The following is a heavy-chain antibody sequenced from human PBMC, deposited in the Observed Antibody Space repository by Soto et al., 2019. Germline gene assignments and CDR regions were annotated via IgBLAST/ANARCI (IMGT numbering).Heavy chain of an antibody. V-gene: IGHV3-30-3*01. Sequence: QVQLVESGGGVVQPGRSLRLSCAASGFTFSSYAMHWVRQAPGKGLEWVAVISYDGSNKYYADSVKGRFTISRDNSKNTLYLQMNSLRAEDTAVYYCTRDLQTEQQLVEAYWGQGTLVTVSS. CDR3: TRDLQTEQQLVEAY. CDR2: ISYDGSNK. D-gene: IGHD6-13*01. CDR1: GFTFSSYA. J-gene: IGHJ4*02.